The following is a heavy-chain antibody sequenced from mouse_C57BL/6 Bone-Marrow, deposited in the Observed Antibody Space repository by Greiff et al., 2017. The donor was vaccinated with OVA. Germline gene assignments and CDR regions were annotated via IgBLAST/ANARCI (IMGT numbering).Heavy chain of an antibody. CDR3: VRHEALLSWFAY. D-gene: IGHD6-2*01. CDR2: IRSKSNNYAT. V-gene: IGHV10-1*01. CDR1: GFSFNTYA. Sequence: EVKLVESGGGLVQPKGSLKLSCAASGFSFNTYAMNWVRQAPGKGLEWVARIRSKSNNYATYYADSVKDRFTISRDDSESMLYLQMNNLKTEDTAMYYCVRHEALLSWFAYWGQGTLVTVSA. J-gene: IGHJ3*01.